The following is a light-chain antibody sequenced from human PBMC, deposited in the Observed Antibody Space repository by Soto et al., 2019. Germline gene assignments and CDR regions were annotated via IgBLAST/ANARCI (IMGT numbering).Light chain of an antibody. CDR2: GAS. CDR3: QQYNSWPPLT. CDR1: QSVSSN. J-gene: IGKJ4*01. V-gene: IGKV3-15*01. Sequence: EVVMTQSPATLSVSPGERATLSCRASQSVSSNLAWYQQKPGQAPRLLIYGASTRATGIPARFSGSWSGREFTLTISSLQSEDFAVYYCQQYNSWPPLTFGGGTKVEIK.